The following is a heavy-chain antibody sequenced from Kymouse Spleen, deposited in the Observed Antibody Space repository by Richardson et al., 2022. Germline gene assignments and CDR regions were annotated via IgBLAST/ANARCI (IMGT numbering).Heavy chain of an antibody. D-gene: IGHD1-7*01. CDR3: ARQGTITGTTLYYYGMDV. CDR1: GYSFTSYW. V-gene: IGHV5-51*01. CDR2: IYPGDSDT. J-gene: IGHJ6*02. Sequence: EVQLVQSGAEVKKPGESLKISCKGSGYSFTSYWIGWVRQMPGKGLEWMGIIYPGDSDTRYSPSFQGQVTISADKSISTAYLQWSSLKASDTAMYYCARQGTITGTTLYYYGMDVWGQGTTVTVSS.